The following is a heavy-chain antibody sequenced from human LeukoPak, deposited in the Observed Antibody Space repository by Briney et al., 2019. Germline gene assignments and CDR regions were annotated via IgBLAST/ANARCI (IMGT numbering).Heavy chain of an antibody. V-gene: IGHV3-48*01. CDR1: GFTFSSYS. CDR2: ISSSSSTI. Sequence: GGSLRLSCAASGFTFSSYSMNWVRQAPGKGLEWVSYISSSSSTIYYADSVKGRFTISRDNAKNSLYLQMNSLRAEDTAVYYCARGDDSGYYDYFDYWGQGALVTVSS. CDR3: ARGDDSGYYDYFDY. D-gene: IGHD5-12*01. J-gene: IGHJ4*02.